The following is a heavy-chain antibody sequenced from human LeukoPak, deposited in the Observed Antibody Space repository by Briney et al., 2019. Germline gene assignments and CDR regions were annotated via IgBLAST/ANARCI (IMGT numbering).Heavy chain of an antibody. D-gene: IGHD6-19*01. J-gene: IGHJ4*02. CDR1: GFTFKFFG. CDR3: ARDVASASGWSVWAFDR. CDR2: IGGSSDGGGT. Sequence: PGGSLTLSCAASGFTFKFFGMNWVRQAPGKGLEWVSFIGGSSDGGGTYFADSVKGRFTISRDDSRNTLHLQMKNLRAEDTAVYYCARDVASASGWSVWAFDRWGQGTLVTVSS. V-gene: IGHV3-23*01.